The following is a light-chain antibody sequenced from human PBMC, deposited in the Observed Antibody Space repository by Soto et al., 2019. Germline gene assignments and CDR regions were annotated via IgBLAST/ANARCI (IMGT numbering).Light chain of an antibody. CDR1: SSDVGGNNY. J-gene: IGLJ3*02. Sequence: QSVLTQPPSASGSPGQSVTISCTGTSSDVGGNNYVSWYQQHPGKAPKLMIYEVSKRPSGVPDRFSGSKSGNTASLTVSGLQAEDEADYYCSSYAGSNNFVFGGGTKLPVL. CDR3: SSYAGSNNFV. CDR2: EVS. V-gene: IGLV2-8*01.